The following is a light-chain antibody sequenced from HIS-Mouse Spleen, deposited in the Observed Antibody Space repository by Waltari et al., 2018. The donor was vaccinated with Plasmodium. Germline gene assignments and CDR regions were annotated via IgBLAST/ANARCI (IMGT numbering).Light chain of an antibody. CDR1: QSIISY. CDR3: QQSYSTPPENT. Sequence: DIQMTQSPSSLSASVGDRVTITCRASQSIISYLNWYQQKPGKAPKLLIYAASSLQSGVPSRFSGSGSGTDFTLTISSLQPEDFATYYCQQSYSTPPENTFGQGTKLEIK. J-gene: IGKJ2*01. V-gene: IGKV1-39*01. CDR2: AAS.